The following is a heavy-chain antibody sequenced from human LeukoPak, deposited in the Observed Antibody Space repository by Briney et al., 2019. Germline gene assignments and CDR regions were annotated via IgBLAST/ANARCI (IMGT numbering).Heavy chain of an antibody. CDR1: GGSISSSSYY. CDR3: ARHLREQWLVHRPWFDP. D-gene: IGHD6-19*01. J-gene: IGHJ5*02. V-gene: IGHV4-39*01. Sequence: TSETLSLTCTVSGGSISSSSYYWGWIRPPPGQGLEGIVGIYYRGSTYYNPSLKSRVTISVDTSKNQFSLKLSSVTAADTAVYYCARHLREQWLVHRPWFDPWGQRTLVTVSS. CDR2: IYYRGST.